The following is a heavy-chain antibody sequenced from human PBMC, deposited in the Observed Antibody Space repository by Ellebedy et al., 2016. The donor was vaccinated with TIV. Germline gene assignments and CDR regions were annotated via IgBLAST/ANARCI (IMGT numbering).Heavy chain of an antibody. Sequence: PGGSLRLSCPTPGFSFSDYWLAWVRQAPGQGLEWVPTIREDGGDKSYLDSVKARFTISSDDAETTTFLQMNSLRAEDTALYFWARVGRSPHNWSFDYWGQGTLVTSPQ. CDR1: GFSFSDYW. J-gene: IGHJ4*02. D-gene: IGHD5-24*01. CDR2: IREDGGDK. CDR3: ARVGRSPHNWSFDY. V-gene: IGHV3-7*01.